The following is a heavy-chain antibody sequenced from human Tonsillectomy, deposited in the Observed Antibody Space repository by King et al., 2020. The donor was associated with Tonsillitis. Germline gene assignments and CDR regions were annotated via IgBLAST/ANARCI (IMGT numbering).Heavy chain of an antibody. CDR3: ARVPAARESFDS. V-gene: IGHV4-39*01. Sequence: QLQESGPGLVKPSETLSLTCTVSGGSISSSSYYWGWIRQPPGKGLEWIGSIYYSGSTYYNPSLKSRVTISVDTSKNQFSLKLSSVTAADTAVYYCARVPAARESFDSWGQGTLVTVSS. D-gene: IGHD2-2*01. CDR1: GGSISSSSYY. J-gene: IGHJ4*02. CDR2: IYYSGST.